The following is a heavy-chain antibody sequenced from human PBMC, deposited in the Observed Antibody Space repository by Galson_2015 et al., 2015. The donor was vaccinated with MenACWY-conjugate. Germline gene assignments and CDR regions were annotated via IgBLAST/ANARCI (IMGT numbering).Heavy chain of an antibody. V-gene: IGHV3-23*01. J-gene: IGHJ3*02. D-gene: IGHD3-22*01. Sequence: SLRLSCAASGFTFSKCVMSWVRQAPGKGLEWVSGISGSGGDIDYADSVKGRFTISRDNSKNTVYLQMNSLRAEDTAVYHCAKGANYCDSSGKRYDAFDIRGQGTMVTVSS. CDR2: ISGSGGDI. CDR1: GFTFSKCV. CDR3: AKGANYCDSSGKRYDAFDI.